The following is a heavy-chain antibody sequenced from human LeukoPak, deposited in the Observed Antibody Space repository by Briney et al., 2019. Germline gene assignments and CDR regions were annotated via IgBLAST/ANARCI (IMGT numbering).Heavy chain of an antibody. J-gene: IGHJ5*02. D-gene: IGHD1-26*01. CDR1: GFTFSSYG. V-gene: IGHV3-23*01. Sequence: GGSLRLSCAASGFTFSSYGMSWVRQAPGKGLEWVSAISGSGGSTYYADSVKGRFTISRDNSKNTLYLQMNSLRAEDTAVYYCATGGSYNWFDPWGQGTLVTVSS. CDR2: ISGSGGST. CDR3: ATGGSYNWFDP.